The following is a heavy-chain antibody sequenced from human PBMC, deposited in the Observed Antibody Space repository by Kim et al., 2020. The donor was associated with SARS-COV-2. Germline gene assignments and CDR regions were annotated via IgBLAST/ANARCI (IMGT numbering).Heavy chain of an antibody. CDR2: IYYSGDT. J-gene: IGHJ5*02. CDR3: ARDNYYGSGSNWFDP. CDR1: GGSISGYY. Sequence: SETLSLTCTVSGGSISGYYWCWIRQPPGKGLEWIGYIYYSGDTKYNPSLKSRVTISVDTSNNQFSLRLSSVTAADTAVYFCARDNYYGSGSNWFDPWGQGSLVTVSS. V-gene: IGHV4-59*13. D-gene: IGHD3-10*01.